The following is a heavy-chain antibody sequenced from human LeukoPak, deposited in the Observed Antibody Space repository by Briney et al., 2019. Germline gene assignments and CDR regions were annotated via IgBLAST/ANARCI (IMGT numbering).Heavy chain of an antibody. CDR2: ITGSGSGA. J-gene: IGHJ4*02. D-gene: IGHD5-18*01. CDR3: ARDLAYSRLDY. V-gene: IGHV3-23*01. Sequence: GGSLRLSCAASGFTFSSFAINWVRQASGKGLEWVSVITGSGSGADYADSVKGRFTISRDNAENSLYLQMNSLRVEDTAFYYCARDLAYSRLDYWGQGMLVTVSS. CDR1: GFTFSSFA.